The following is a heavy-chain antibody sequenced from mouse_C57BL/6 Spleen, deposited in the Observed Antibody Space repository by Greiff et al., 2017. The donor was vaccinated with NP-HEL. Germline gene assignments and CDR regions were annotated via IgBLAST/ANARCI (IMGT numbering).Heavy chain of an antibody. D-gene: IGHD2-4*01. CDR1: GFTFSSYA. CDR3: TREGYDYDSPWFAY. Sequence: EVKLMESGEGLVKPGGSLKLSCAASGFTFSSYAMSWVRQTPEKRLEWVAYISSGGDYIYYADTVKGRFTISRDNARNTLYLQMSSLKSEDTAMYYCTREGYDYDSPWFAYWGQGTLVTVSA. J-gene: IGHJ3*01. CDR2: ISSGGDYI. V-gene: IGHV5-9-1*02.